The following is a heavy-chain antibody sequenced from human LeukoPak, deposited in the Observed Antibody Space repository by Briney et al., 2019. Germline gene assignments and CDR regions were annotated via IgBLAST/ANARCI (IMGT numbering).Heavy chain of an antibody. CDR1: GGSFSGYY. J-gene: IGHJ4*02. CDR3: ANYLVSSGGGVFDY. V-gene: IGHV4-34*01. CDR2: ISHSGST. D-gene: IGHD3-16*01. Sequence: SETLSLTCAVYGGSFSGYYWSWIRQPPGKGLEWIGEISHSGSTNYNPSLKSRVTISVDTSKNQFSLKLSSVTAADTAVYYCANYLVSSGGGVFDYWGQGTLVTVSS.